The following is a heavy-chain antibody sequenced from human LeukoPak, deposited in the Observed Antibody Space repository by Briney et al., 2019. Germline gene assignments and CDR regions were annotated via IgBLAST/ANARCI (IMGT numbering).Heavy chain of an antibody. Sequence: SQTLSLTCTVSGASFRGGDRYWTCTRQRPGKGLEWIGSIHPSGKLYNNPSLESRVTISIDTSKNQFSLNLNSVTAADTAVYFCSRGLDSRKLGYWGQGTLVTVSS. CDR1: GASFRGGDRY. D-gene: IGHD3-22*01. CDR2: IHPSGKL. CDR3: SRGLDSRKLGY. J-gene: IGHJ4*02. V-gene: IGHV4-31*03.